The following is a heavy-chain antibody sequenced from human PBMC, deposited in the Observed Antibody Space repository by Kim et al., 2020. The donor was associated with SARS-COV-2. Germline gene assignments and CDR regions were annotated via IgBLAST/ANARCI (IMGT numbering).Heavy chain of an antibody. J-gene: IGHJ5*02. V-gene: IGHV4-39*01. CDR1: GGSISSSSYY. CDR3: ARLPHVVVTAGWFDP. CDR2: IYYSGST. D-gene: IGHD2-21*02. Sequence: SETLSLTCTVSGGSISSSSYYWGWIRQPPGKGLEWIGSIYYSGSTYYNPSLKSRVTISVDTSKNQFSLKLSSVTAADTAVYYCARLPHVVVTAGWFDPWGQGTLVTVSS.